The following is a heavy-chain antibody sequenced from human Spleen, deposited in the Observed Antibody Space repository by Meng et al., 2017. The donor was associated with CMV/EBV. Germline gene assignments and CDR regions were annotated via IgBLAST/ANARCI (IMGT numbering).Heavy chain of an antibody. Sequence: SGYTFTSYDINWVRQATGQGLEWMGWMNPNSGNTGYAQKFQGRVTMTRNTSISTAYMEVSSLGSEDTAVYYCARGGQRLRLGEYFDYWAQGTLVTVSS. CDR2: MNPNSGNT. J-gene: IGHJ4*02. CDR3: ARGGQRLRLGEYFDY. CDR1: GYTFTSYD. V-gene: IGHV1-8*01. D-gene: IGHD3-16*01.